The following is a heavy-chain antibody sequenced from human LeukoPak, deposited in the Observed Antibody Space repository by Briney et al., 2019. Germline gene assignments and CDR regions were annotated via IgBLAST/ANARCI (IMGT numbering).Heavy chain of an antibody. Sequence: GGSLRLSCAASGFTFDDYGTSWVRQAPGKGLEWVSGISWNSVNIGYADSVKGRFTISRDNAKNSLYLQMNSLRAEDTALYYCAKDMGEWLVLGNAFDIWGQGTMVTVSS. J-gene: IGHJ3*02. CDR2: ISWNSVNI. V-gene: IGHV3-9*01. D-gene: IGHD6-19*01. CDR3: AKDMGEWLVLGNAFDI. CDR1: GFTFDDYG.